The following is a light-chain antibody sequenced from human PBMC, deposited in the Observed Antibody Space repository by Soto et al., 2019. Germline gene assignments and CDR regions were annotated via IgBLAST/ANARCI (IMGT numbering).Light chain of an antibody. V-gene: IGLV1-40*01. CDR1: SSNIGAGYD. J-gene: IGLJ2*01. Sequence: QSVLTQPPSVSGAPGQRVTISCTGSSSNIGAGYDVHWYQQLPGTAPKLLIYGNSNRPSGVPDRFPGSKSGTSASLAITGLQAEDEADYYCQSYDSSLRGDVVFGGGTKLTVL. CDR2: GNS. CDR3: QSYDSSLRGDVV.